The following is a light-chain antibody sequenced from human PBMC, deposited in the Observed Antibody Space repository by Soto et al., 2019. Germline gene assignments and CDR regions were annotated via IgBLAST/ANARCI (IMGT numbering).Light chain of an antibody. Sequence: EIVLTQSPATLSLSPGERATLSCRASQSISSFLAWYQQKPGQAPRLLIYGASNRATGIPARFSGSGSGTDFTLTISRLEPEDFAVYYCQQYGSSTGTFGQGSKVDI. V-gene: IGKV3-20*01. CDR2: GAS. CDR3: QQYGSSTGT. J-gene: IGKJ1*01. CDR1: QSISSF.